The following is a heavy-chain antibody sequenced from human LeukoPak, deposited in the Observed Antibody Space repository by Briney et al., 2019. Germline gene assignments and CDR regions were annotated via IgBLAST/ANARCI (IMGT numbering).Heavy chain of an antibody. CDR1: GFTFSTFW. Sequence: GGALILSYAASGFTFSTFWMSWVRPAPGKGVEWVANIKEDGSEKYYVDSMKGRFTVSRDNAKNSLYLQMDSLRAEDTAVYYCARGGTFVSDYWGQGTLVTVSS. D-gene: IGHD1-1*01. CDR2: IKEDGSEK. J-gene: IGHJ4*02. V-gene: IGHV3-7*01. CDR3: ARGGTFVSDY.